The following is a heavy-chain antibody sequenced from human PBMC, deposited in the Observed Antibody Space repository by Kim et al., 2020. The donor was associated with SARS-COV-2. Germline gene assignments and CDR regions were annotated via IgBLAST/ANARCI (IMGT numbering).Heavy chain of an antibody. CDR1: GGSFSGYY. CDR3: ARGRSRQTGGFDP. CDR2: INHSGST. Sequence: SETLSLTCAVYGGSFSGYYWSWIRQPPGKGLEWIGEINHSGSTNYNPSLKSRVTISVDTSKNQFSLKLSSVTAADTAVYYCARGRSRQTGGFDPWGQGTLVTVSS. D-gene: IGHD4-17*01. J-gene: IGHJ5*02. V-gene: IGHV4-34*01.